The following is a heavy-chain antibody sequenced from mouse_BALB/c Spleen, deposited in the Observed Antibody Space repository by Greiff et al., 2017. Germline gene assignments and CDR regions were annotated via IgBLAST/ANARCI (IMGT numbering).Heavy chain of an antibody. Sequence: QVQLQQSGAELARPGASVKLSCKASGYTFTSYWMQWVKQRPGQGLEWIGAIYPGDGDTRYTQKFKGKATLTADKSSSTAYMQLSSLASEDSAVYYCARLVGYYDQNEGGFDYWGQGTTLTVSS. CDR1: GYTFTSYW. J-gene: IGHJ2*01. V-gene: IGHV1-87*01. D-gene: IGHD2-4*01. CDR2: IYPGDGDT. CDR3: ARLVGYYDQNEGGFDY.